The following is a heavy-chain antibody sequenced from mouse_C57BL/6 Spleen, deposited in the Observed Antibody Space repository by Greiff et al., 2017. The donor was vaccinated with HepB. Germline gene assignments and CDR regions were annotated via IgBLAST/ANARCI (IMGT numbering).Heavy chain of an antibody. J-gene: IGHJ4*01. CDR2: IRNKANGYTT. V-gene: IGHV7-3*01. CDR1: GFTFTDYY. D-gene: IGHD6-1*01. Sequence: EVQLVESGGGLVQPGGSLSLSCAASGFTFTDYYMSWVRQPPGKALEWLGFIRNKANGYTTEYSASVKGRFTISRDNSQSILYLQMNALRAEDSATYYCARYQPFRAMDYWGQGTSVTVSS. CDR3: ARYQPFRAMDY.